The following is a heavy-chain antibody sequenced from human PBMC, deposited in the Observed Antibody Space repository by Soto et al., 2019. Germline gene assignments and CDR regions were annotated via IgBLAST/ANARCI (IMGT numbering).Heavy chain of an antibody. CDR1: GCTFSSYA. CDR3: ATATTVPYGDFDY. J-gene: IGHJ4*02. V-gene: IGHV3-23*01. D-gene: IGHD4-17*01. CDR2: ISGSGGST. Sequence: PGGSLRLSCAASGCTFSSYAMSWVRQAPGKGLEWVSAISGSGGSTYYADSVKGRFTISRDNSKNTLYLQMNSLRAEDTAVYYCATATTVPYGDFDYWGQGTLVTVCS.